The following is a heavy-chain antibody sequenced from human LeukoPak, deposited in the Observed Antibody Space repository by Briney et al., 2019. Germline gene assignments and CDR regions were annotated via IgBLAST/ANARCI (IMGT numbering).Heavy chain of an antibody. CDR3: ARITGTTFGFSDY. Sequence: ASVKVSCTASGYTFITYYIHWVRQAPGQGLEWMGIISPSGGSTTYAQRFQGRVTMTGGTSTSTVYMELCSMKSSHTAVYYCARITGTTFGFSDYWGQGTLVTVSS. J-gene: IGHJ4*02. V-gene: IGHV1-46*01. CDR2: ISPSGGST. CDR1: GYTFITYY. D-gene: IGHD3-16*01.